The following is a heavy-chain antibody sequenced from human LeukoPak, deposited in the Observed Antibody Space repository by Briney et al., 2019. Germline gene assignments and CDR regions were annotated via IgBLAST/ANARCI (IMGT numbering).Heavy chain of an antibody. CDR1: GYSFTLYW. J-gene: IGHJ4*02. V-gene: IGHV5-51*01. CDR2: IYPGDSDT. D-gene: IGHD6-6*01. CDR3: ARPHSCSWGYFDY. Sequence: GESLKISWQGSGYSFTLYWIGLVRQMPGKGLECMGIIYPGDSDTRYRPSFQGQVTISADKSISTAYLQWSSLKASDTAMYYCARPHSCSWGYFDYWGQGTLVTVSS.